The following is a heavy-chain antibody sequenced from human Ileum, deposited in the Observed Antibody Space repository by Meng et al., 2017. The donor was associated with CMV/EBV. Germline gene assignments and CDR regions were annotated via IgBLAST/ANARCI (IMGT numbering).Heavy chain of an antibody. V-gene: IGHV4-34*01. CDR1: GGSFSGYY. J-gene: IGHJ4*02. CDR3: ARRTSWSPSYLDY. CDR2: INHTGST. Sequence: CAVYGGSFSGYYWNWIRQPPGKGLEWIGEINHTGSTNYNPSLKSRVTISVDTSKNHFSLNLSSVTAADTAVFYCARRTSWSPSYLDYWGQGSLVTVSS. D-gene: IGHD1-1*01.